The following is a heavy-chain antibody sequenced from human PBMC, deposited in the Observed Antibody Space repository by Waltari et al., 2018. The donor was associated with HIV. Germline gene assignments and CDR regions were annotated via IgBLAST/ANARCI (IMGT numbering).Heavy chain of an antibody. Sequence: RLSCAASGFTFSRYSMNWVRQAPGKGLEWVSSISSSSSYIYYADSVKGRFTISRDNAKNSLYLQMNSLRAEDTAVYYCARDSGPYYYDSSGYASFDYWGQGTLVTVSS. V-gene: IGHV3-21*01. D-gene: IGHD3-22*01. J-gene: IGHJ4*02. CDR2: ISSSSSYI. CDR3: ARDSGPYYYDSSGYASFDY. CDR1: GFTFSRYS.